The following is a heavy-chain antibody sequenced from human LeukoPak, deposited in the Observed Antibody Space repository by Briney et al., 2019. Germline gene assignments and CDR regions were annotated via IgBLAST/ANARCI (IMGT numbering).Heavy chain of an antibody. CDR3: ARLRSGSSGAFDF. Sequence: SETLSLTCTVSGDSISSYYWTWIRQPPGKGLEWIGYIYYSGTTNYNPSLNSRATISLDTSKSQFSLRLSSVTAADTAVYYCARLRSGSSGAFDFWGQGTVVTVSS. CDR2: IYYSGTT. D-gene: IGHD6-25*01. CDR1: GDSISSYY. J-gene: IGHJ3*01. V-gene: IGHV4-59*08.